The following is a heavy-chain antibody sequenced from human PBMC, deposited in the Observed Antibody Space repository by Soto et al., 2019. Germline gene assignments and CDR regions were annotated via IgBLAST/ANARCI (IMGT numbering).Heavy chain of an antibody. Sequence: EVQLVESGGGLVQPGGSLRLSCAASGLIFSNYKMHWVRQAPGEGLVWVSRINTAGSITDYADSVKGRFTVSRDNPKNTLYLQMNSRRAEDTGVYYCERDTDGLHDWGQGTLVTVSS. V-gene: IGHV3-74*01. CDR1: GLIFSNYK. J-gene: IGHJ4*02. CDR2: INTAGSIT. CDR3: ERDTDGLHD.